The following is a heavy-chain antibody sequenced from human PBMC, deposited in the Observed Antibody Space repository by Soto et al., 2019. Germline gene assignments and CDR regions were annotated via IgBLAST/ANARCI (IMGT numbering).Heavy chain of an antibody. CDR1: GASISSGGYY. V-gene: IGHV4-31*02. D-gene: IGHD6-13*01. J-gene: IGHJ4*02. CDR2: IYYSGST. CDR3: ARHSSSWQIFDY. Sequence: SETLSLTCTVSGASISSGGYYWSWIRQHPGKGLEWIGYIYYSGSTNYNPSLKSRVTISVDTSKNQFSLKLSSVTAADTAVYYCARHSSSWQIFDYWGQGTLVPVSS.